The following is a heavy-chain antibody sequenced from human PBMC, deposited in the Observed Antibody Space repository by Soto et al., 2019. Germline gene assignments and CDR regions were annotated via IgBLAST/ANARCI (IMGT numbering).Heavy chain of an antibody. V-gene: IGHV3-23*01. CDR2: ISGSGDST. CDR1: GFTFSSYA. Sequence: EVQLLESGGGLVQPGGSLRLSCAASGFTFSSYAMRWVRQAPVKGLEWVSAISGSGDSTYYADSVKGRFTISRDNSKNTLYLRMNSLRAEDRAGYYRASRASGTDYAYWGQGTRVTVSS. J-gene: IGHJ4*02. D-gene: IGHD1-26*01. CDR3: ASRASGTDYAY.